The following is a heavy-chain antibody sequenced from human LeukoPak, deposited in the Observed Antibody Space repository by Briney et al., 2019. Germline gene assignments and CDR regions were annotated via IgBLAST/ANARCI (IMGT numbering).Heavy chain of an antibody. CDR2: INHSGST. J-gene: IGHJ6*04. V-gene: IGHV4-34*01. CDR3: ASRRRWARPGVPAATYYYYGMDV. Sequence: SETLPLTCAVYGGSFSGYYWSWIRQPPGKGLEWIGEINHSGSTNYNPSLKSRVTISVDTSKNQFSLKLSSVTAADTAVYYCASRRRWARPGVPAATYYYYGMDVWGKGTTVTVSS. CDR1: GGSFSGYY. D-gene: IGHD2-2*01.